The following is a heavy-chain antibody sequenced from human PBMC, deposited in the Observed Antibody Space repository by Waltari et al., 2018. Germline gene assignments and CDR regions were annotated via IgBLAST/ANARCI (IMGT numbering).Heavy chain of an antibody. Sequence: QLQESGPGLVKPSETLSFTCTVSGGSVSHNTYYWGWIRQPPGKGLEWIGSIYYSGSTYYNPSLGSRVTITVDTSKNQFSLKLTSVTAADTAVYYCARDIVIMENWFDPWGQGTLVTVSS. V-gene: IGHV4-39*07. D-gene: IGHD1-26*01. CDR2: IYYSGST. J-gene: IGHJ5*02. CDR1: GGSVSHNTYY. CDR3: ARDIVIMENWFDP.